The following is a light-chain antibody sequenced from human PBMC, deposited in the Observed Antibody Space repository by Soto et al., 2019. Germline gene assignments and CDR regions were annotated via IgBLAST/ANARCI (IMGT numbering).Light chain of an antibody. CDR2: GSS. CDR3: QHYGSGGYT. V-gene: IGKV3-20*01. CDR1: QSMVSSS. Sequence: EVVLTQSPGTLSLSPGERATLSCRASQSMVSSSVAWYQQKLGQAPRLVIYGSSTRATGIPERFSGSASGTDFTLTISRLEPEDFAVFYCQHYGSGGYTFGQGTKLEIK. J-gene: IGKJ2*01.